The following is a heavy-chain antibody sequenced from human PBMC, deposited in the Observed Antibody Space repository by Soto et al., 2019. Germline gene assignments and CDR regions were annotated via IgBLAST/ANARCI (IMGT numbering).Heavy chain of an antibody. CDR3: ARDLSLNDFWSGYSRYYYYGMDV. CDR1: GFTFSSDS. D-gene: IGHD3-3*01. J-gene: IGHJ6*04. CDR2: ISSSSSTI. V-gene: IGHV3-48*02. Sequence: GGYLRLSCAASGFTFSSDSMNWVRQAPGKGLEWLSYISSSSSTIYYADSVKGRFTISRDNAKNSLYLQMNSLRDEDTAVYYCARDLSLNDFWSGYSRYYYYGMDVWGTGTTVNVAS.